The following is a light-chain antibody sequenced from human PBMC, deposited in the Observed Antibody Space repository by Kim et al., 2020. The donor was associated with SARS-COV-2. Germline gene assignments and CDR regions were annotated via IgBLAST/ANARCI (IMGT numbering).Light chain of an antibody. CDR2: NIS. J-gene: IGKJ5*01. CDR3: QQVIDYPIT. V-gene: IGKV1-9*01. Sequence: DIQLTQSPSFLSASVGDRVTITCRASQVITKFFDWYQKKPGKAPKLLINNISDLQSDVPSRFSGRGSGTEFTLTISSLQPEDFATYYCQQVIDYPITFGQGTRLEIK. CDR1: QVITKF.